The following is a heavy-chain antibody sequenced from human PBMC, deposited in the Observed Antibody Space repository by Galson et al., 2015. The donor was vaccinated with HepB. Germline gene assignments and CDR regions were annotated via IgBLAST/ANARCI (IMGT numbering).Heavy chain of an antibody. V-gene: IGHV5-10-1*01. CDR3: AFGSYYDNWFDS. Sequence: QSGAEVKKPGESLRISCKGSGYSFTTYWITWVRQMPGKGLEWMGKIDPSDSYTNYSPSFQGHVTISADKSISTAYMQWSSLKASDTAIYYCAFGSYYDNWFDSWGQGTLVTVSS. CDR1: GYSFTTYW. D-gene: IGHD3-10*01. J-gene: IGHJ5*01. CDR2: IDPSDSYT.